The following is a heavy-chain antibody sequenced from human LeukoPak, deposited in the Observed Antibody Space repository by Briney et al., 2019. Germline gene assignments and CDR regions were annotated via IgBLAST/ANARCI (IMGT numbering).Heavy chain of an antibody. D-gene: IGHD2-2*01. CDR2: VSYGGSIT. CDR3: VATSGSSTT. J-gene: IGHJ5*02. Sequence: PGGSLRLSCVASGLTFSNYTMHWVRQAPGKGLEWVAAVSYGGSITTYADSVKSRLTISRDNSENTLYLQMNSLRADDTAVYYCVATSGSSTTWGQGTLVTVSS. V-gene: IGHV3-30-3*01. CDR1: GLTFSNYT.